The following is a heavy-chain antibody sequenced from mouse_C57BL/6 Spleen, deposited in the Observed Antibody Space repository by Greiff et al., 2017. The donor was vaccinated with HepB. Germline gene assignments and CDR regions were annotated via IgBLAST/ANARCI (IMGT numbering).Heavy chain of an antibody. D-gene: IGHD2-14*01. V-gene: IGHV5-4*01. CDR2: ISDGGSYT. J-gene: IGHJ2*01. CDR1: GFTFSSYA. Sequence: EVQGVESGGGLVKPGGSLKLSCAASGFTFSSYAMSWVRQTPEKRLEWVATISDGGSYTYYPDNVKGRFTISRDNAKNNLYLQMSHLKSEDTAMYYCARDGVPPYYFDYWGQGTTLTVSS. CDR3: ARDGVPPYYFDY.